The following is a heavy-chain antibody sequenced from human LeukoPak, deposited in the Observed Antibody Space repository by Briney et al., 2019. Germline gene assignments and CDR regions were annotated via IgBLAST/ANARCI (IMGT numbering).Heavy chain of an antibody. V-gene: IGHV3-9*01. Sequence: PGRSLRLSCAASAFTFDDYAMHWVRQAPGKGLEWVSGISWNSVSIGYADSVKGRFTISRDNAKNSLYLQMNSLRAEDTALYYCAKVFRSGYDNPFDYWGQGTLVTVSS. CDR1: AFTFDDYA. CDR2: ISWNSVSI. CDR3: AKVFRSGYDNPFDY. J-gene: IGHJ4*02. D-gene: IGHD5-12*01.